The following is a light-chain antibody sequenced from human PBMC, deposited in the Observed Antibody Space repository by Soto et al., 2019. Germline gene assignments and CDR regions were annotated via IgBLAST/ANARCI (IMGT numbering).Light chain of an antibody. CDR2: AAS. V-gene: IGKV1-39*01. Sequence: DIQMTQSPSSLSASVGDRVTITCLASQSISSDLNWYQQKPGKAPKLLIYAASSLQSGVPSRFSGSGSGTDFTLTISSLQPEDFATYYFQQSYSTPFTFGPGTKVDIK. CDR1: QSISSD. CDR3: QQSYSTPFT. J-gene: IGKJ3*01.